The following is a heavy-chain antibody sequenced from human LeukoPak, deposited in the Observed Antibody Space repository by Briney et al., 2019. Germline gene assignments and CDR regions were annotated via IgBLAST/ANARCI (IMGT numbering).Heavy chain of an antibody. CDR1: GGTFSSYA. CDR2: IIPIFGTA. Sequence: SVKVSCKASGGTFSSYAISWLRQAPGQGLEWMGRIIPIFGTANYAQKFQGRVTITTDESTSTAYMELSSLRSEDTAVYYCARDLLFSSSWYDYWGQGTLVTVSS. CDR3: ARDLLFSSSWYDY. D-gene: IGHD6-13*01. V-gene: IGHV1-69*05. J-gene: IGHJ4*02.